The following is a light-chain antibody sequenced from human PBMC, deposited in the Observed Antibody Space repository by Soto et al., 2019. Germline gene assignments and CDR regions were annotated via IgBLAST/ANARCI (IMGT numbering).Light chain of an antibody. CDR3: CSYAGDSTWV. V-gene: IGLV2-23*01. CDR2: EGS. Sequence: QSALTQPASGSGAPGQSITISCTGTSSDVGNYNLVSWYQQHPGEAPKLLIYEGSKRPSGVSNRFSGSKFGNTASLTISGLQAEDEVDYYCCSYAGDSTWVFGGGTKLTVL. CDR1: SSDVGNYNL. J-gene: IGLJ3*02.